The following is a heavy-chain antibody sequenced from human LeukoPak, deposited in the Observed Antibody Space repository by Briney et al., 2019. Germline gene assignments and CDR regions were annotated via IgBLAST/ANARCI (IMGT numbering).Heavy chain of an antibody. V-gene: IGHV3-21*01. Sequence: GGSLRLSCAASGFTFSSYSMNWVRQAPGKGLEWVSSISSSSSYIYYADSVKGRFTISRDNAKNSLYLQMNSLRAEDTAVYYCARDYRGTVGMDVWGQGTTVTVSS. CDR2: ISSSSSYI. D-gene: IGHD3-10*01. CDR3: ARDYRGTVGMDV. CDR1: GFTFSSYS. J-gene: IGHJ6*02.